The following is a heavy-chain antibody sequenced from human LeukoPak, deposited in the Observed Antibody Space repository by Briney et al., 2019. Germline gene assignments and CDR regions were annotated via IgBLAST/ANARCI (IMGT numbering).Heavy chain of an antibody. CDR3: ARTPGLPSPWFGEFPPYYFDY. CDR1: GVSISSSNSY. CDR2: IYESGST. Sequence: SETLSLTCTVSGVSISSSNSYWGWIRQPPGKGLDWIGSIYESGSTYYNPSLKSRATISVDTSKNQFSLKLSSVTAADTAVYYCARTPGLPSPWFGEFPPYYFDYWGQGTLVTVSS. D-gene: IGHD3-10*01. V-gene: IGHV4-39*07. J-gene: IGHJ4*02.